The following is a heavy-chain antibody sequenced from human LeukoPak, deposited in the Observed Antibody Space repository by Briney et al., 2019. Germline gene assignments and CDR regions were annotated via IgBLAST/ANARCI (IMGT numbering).Heavy chain of an antibody. V-gene: IGHV4-59*08. D-gene: IGHD3-9*01. CDR1: GGSISSYY. J-gene: IGHJ4*02. Sequence: SETLSLTCTVSGGSISSYYWSWIRQPPGKGLEWIGYIYYSGSTNYNPSLKSRVTISVDTSKNQFSLKLSSVTAADTAVYYCARLRAGYPFDYWGQGTLVTVSS. CDR2: IYYSGST. CDR3: ARLRAGYPFDY.